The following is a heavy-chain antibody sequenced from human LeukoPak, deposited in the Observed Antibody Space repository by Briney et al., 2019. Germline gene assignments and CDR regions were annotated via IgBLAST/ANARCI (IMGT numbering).Heavy chain of an antibody. CDR3: AKSAGNSYFDY. CDR2: IRGGGTST. D-gene: IGHD3-16*01. V-gene: IGHV3-23*01. CDR1: GFTFSSYA. J-gene: IGHJ4*02. Sequence: PGGSLRLSCAASGFTFSSYAMSWVRQAPGKGLEWVSAIRGGGTSTYYADSVRGRFTISRDNSKNTLYLQMNSLRAEDTAVYYCAKSAGNSYFDYWGQGTLVSVSS.